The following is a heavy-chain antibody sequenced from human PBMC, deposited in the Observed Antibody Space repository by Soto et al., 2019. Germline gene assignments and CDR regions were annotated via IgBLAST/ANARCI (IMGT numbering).Heavy chain of an antibody. V-gene: IGHV2-5*01. Sequence: QITLKESGPTLVKPTQTLTLTCTFSGFSLSTSGVGVGWIRQPPGKALEWLALIYWNEDKRYIPSLKNRLTITKDTSKNQVVLTMNNMDPVDTATYYCAHNQPIYCNSGTSCLNWFDHLGQGTLGTVSS. CDR3: AHNQPIYCNSGTSCLNWFDH. CDR2: IYWNEDK. CDR1: GFSLSTSGVG. D-gene: IGHD2-2*01. J-gene: IGHJ5*02.